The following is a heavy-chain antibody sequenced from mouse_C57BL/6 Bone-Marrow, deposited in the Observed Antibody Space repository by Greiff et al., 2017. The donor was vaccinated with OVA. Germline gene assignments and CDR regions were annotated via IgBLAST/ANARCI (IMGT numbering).Heavy chain of an antibody. CDR3: ARREYGSSPWFAY. CDR2: INPNNGGT. D-gene: IGHD1-1*01. J-gene: IGHJ3*01. CDR1: GYTFTDYN. Sequence: EVKLMESGPELVKPGASVKMSCKASGYTFTDYNMHWVKQSHGKSLEWIGYINPNNGGTSYNQKFKGKATLTVNKSSSTAYMELRSLTSEDSAVYYCARREYGSSPWFAYWGQGTLVTVSA. V-gene: IGHV1-22*01.